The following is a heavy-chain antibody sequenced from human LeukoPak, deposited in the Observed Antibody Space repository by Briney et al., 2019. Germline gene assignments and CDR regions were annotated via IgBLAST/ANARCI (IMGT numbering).Heavy chain of an antibody. V-gene: IGHV5-51*01. J-gene: IGHJ4*02. Sequence: GEALKISCKGSGYNFTNYWIDWVRQMPGKGLEWMGIIYPGDSDTRYSPSFQGQVTFSADESISTAYLQWSSLKASDTAIYYCARRSSIAPRLFDYWGQGTLVTVSS. CDR2: IYPGDSDT. CDR3: ARRSSIAPRLFDY. D-gene: IGHD6-6*01. CDR1: GYNFTNYW.